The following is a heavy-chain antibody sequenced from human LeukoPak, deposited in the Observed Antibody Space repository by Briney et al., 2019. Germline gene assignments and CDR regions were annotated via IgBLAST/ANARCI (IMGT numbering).Heavy chain of an antibody. Sequence: LPGGSLRLSCAASGFAFSYYAMIRVRQAPGKGLGWVSGISASGGNTYYADSVKSRFTISRDNSKSTLFLQMNTLRAEDTAVYYCAKDGKKYGSTWDFDYWGQGTLVTVSS. CDR1: GFAFSYYA. J-gene: IGHJ4*02. V-gene: IGHV3-23*01. CDR3: AKDGKKYGSTWDFDY. CDR2: ISASGGNT. D-gene: IGHD1-7*01.